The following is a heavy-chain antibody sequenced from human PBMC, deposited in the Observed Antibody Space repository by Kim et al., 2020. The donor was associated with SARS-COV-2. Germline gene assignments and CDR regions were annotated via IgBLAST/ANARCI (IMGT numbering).Heavy chain of an antibody. D-gene: IGHD1-1*01. J-gene: IGHJ4*02. V-gene: IGHV3-23*01. Sequence: YAASMKVRFTISRDTANNTLYLLMGSLRAADTAVYYCVTAAQKFAPDGNFWGQGTLVTVSS. CDR3: VTAAQKFAPDGNF.